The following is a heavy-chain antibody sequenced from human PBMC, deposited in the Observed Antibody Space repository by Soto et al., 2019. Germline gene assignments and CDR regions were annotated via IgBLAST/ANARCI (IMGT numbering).Heavy chain of an antibody. V-gene: IGHV2-5*02. D-gene: IGHD3-10*01. CDR1: GFSLSTSGVG. CDR2: IYWDDDK. CDR3: AHRRTTMVRGVTPRMYNWFDP. Sequence: QITLKESGPTLVKPTQTLTLTCTFSGFSLSTSGVGVGWIRQPPGKALEWLALIYWDDDKRYSPSLKSRLTITKDTSKNQVVLTMTNIDPVDTATYYCAHRRTTMVRGVTPRMYNWFDPWGQGTLVTVSS. J-gene: IGHJ5*02.